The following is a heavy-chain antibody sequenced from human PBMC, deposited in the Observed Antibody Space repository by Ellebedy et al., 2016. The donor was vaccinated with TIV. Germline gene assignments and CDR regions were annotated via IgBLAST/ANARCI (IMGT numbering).Heavy chain of an antibody. CDR3: ARRLVTVAGNDYYYGMDV. Sequence: GESLKISCKGSGYSFTTYWISWVRQMPGKGLEWMGRIDPSDSYTYYSPSFQGHVTISADESISTAYLQWSSLKASDTAMYYCARRLVTVAGNDYYYGMDVWGQGTTITVSS. J-gene: IGHJ6*02. CDR1: GYSFTTYW. V-gene: IGHV5-10-1*01. D-gene: IGHD6-19*01. CDR2: IDPSDSYT.